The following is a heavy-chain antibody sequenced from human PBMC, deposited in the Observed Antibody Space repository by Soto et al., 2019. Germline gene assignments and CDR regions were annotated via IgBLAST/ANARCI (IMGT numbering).Heavy chain of an antibody. D-gene: IGHD3-22*01. J-gene: IGHJ4*02. CDR3: ARHYYDSSGYYAFDY. CDR1: GGTFSSYA. CDR2: IIPIFGTA. V-gene: IGHV1-69*13. Sequence: ASVKVSCKASGGTFSSYAISWVRQAPGQGLEWMGGIIPIFGTANYAQKFQGRVTITADESTSTAYMELSSLRSEDTAVYYCARHYYDSSGYYAFDYWGQRTLVTVSS.